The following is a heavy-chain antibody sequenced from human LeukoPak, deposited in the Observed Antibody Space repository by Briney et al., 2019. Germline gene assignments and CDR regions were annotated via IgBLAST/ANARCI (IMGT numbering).Heavy chain of an antibody. CDR3: ARDETGYCSSTSCYADAFDI. Sequence: SETLSLTCTVSGGSISSGSYYWSWIRQPAGKGLEWIGRIYTSGGTNYNPSLKSRVTISVDTSKNQFSLKLSSVTAADTAVYYCARDETGYCSSTSCYADAFDIWGQGTMVTVSS. D-gene: IGHD2-2*01. CDR1: GGSISSGSYY. V-gene: IGHV4-61*02. CDR2: IYTSGGT. J-gene: IGHJ3*02.